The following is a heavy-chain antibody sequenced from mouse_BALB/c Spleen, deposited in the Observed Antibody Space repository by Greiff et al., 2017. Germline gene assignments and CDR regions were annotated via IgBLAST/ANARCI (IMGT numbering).Heavy chain of an antibody. Sequence: DVKLVESGGGLVQPGGSRKLSCAASGFTFSSFGMHWVRQAPEKGLEWVAYISSGSSTIYYADTVKGRFTISRDNPKNTLFLQMTSLRSEDTAMYYCARGEYGIDYWGQGTTLTVSS. J-gene: IGHJ2*01. D-gene: IGHD2-10*02. CDR1: GFTFSSFG. CDR3: ARGEYGIDY. CDR2: ISSGSSTI. V-gene: IGHV5-17*02.